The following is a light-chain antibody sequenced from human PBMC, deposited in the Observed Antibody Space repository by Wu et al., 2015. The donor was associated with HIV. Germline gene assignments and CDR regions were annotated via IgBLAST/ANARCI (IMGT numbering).Light chain of an antibody. CDR3: QQYDSSPPWT. Sequence: DIVLTQSPGTLSLSPGERATLSCRASQSVGTSLTWYQQKPGQAPRVLIYDASNRATGIPDRFSGSGSGTDLTLTISRLEPEDFAVYYCQQYDSSPPWTFGQGTRVEVK. CDR1: QSVGTS. V-gene: IGKV3-20*01. J-gene: IGKJ1*01. CDR2: DAS.